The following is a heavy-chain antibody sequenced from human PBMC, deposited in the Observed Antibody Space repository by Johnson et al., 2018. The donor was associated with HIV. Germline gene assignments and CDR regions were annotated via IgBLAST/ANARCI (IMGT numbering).Heavy chain of an antibody. V-gene: IGHV3-30*04. CDR3: ARDRVPAAIGLAYRGAFDI. J-gene: IGHJ3*02. CDR2: ISYDGSNK. D-gene: IGHD2-2*02. CDR1: GFTFSSYA. Sequence: VQLVESGGGVVQPGGSLRLSCAASGFTFSSYAMHWVRQAPGKGLEWVAVISYDGSNKYYADSVKGRFTISRDNSKNTLYLQMNSLRAEDTAVYYCARDRVPAAIGLAYRGAFDIWGQGTMVTVSS.